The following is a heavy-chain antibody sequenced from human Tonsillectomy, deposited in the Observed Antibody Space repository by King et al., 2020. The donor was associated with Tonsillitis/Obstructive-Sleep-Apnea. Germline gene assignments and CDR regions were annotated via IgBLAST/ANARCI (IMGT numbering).Heavy chain of an antibody. V-gene: IGHV1-69*04. CDR1: GGSFSSYA. J-gene: IGHJ5*02. CDR2: IIPILGIA. Sequence: VQLVQSGAEVKKPGSSVKVSCKASGGSFSSYAISWVRQAPGQGLEWMGRIIPILGIANYAQKFQGRVTITADKTTSTAYMELSSLRSEDTAVYYCARGRRPSIAASNWFDPWGQGTLVTVSS. CDR3: ARGRRPSIAASNWFDP. D-gene: IGHD6-6*01.